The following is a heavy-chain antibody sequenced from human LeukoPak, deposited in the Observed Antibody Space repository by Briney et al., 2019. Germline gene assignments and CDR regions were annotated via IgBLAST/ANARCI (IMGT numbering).Heavy chain of an antibody. J-gene: IGHJ4*02. CDR3: ARDYYESSGFHPLDY. D-gene: IGHD3-22*01. Sequence: SETLSLTCTVSGGSISSYYWSWIRQPAGKGLEWIGRIYTSGSTNYNPSLKSRVTMSVDTSKNQFSLKLSSVTAADTAVYYCARDYYESSGFHPLDYWGQGTLVTVSS. CDR2: IYTSGST. CDR1: GGSISSYY. V-gene: IGHV4-4*07.